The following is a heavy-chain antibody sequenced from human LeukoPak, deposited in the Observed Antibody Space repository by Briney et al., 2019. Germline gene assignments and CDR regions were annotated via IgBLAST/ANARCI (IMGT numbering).Heavy chain of an antibody. D-gene: IGHD6-13*01. Sequence: ASVKVSCKASGYTFTSYDINWARQATGQGLEWMGWMNPNSGNTGYAQKFQGRVTMTRNTSISTAYMELSSLRSEDTAVYYCARRPYSSSWYFNYYYYYMDVWGKGTTVTVSS. CDR3: ARRPYSSSWYFNYYYYYMDV. V-gene: IGHV1-8*01. CDR1: GYTFTSYD. J-gene: IGHJ6*03. CDR2: MNPNSGNT.